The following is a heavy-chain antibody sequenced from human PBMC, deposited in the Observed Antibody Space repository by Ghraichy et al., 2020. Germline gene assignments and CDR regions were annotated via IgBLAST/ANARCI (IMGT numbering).Heavy chain of an antibody. Sequence: GGSLRLSCAASGFTFSSYAMSWVRQAPGKGLEWVSAISGSGGSTYYADSVKGRFTISRDNSKNTLYLQMNSLRAEDTAVYYCAKDYYDSSGYYSGAFDIWGQGTMVTVSS. CDR2: ISGSGGST. J-gene: IGHJ3*02. D-gene: IGHD3-22*01. CDR3: AKDYYDSSGYYSGAFDI. V-gene: IGHV3-23*01. CDR1: GFTFSSYA.